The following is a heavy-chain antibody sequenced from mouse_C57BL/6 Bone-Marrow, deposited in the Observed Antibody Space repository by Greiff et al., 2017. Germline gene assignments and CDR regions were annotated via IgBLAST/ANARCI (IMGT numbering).Heavy chain of an antibody. CDR3: ARYCSSLFAY. CDR2: INPGSGGT. D-gene: IGHD1-1*01. J-gene: IGHJ3*01. V-gene: IGHV1-54*01. Sequence: QVQLQQSGAELVRPGTSVKVSCKASGYAFTNYLIEWVKQRPGQGLEWIGVINPGSGGTNYNEKFKGKATLTADKSSSTAYMQLSSLTSEDSAVYFCARYCSSLFAYWGQGTLVTVSA. CDR1: GYAFTNYL.